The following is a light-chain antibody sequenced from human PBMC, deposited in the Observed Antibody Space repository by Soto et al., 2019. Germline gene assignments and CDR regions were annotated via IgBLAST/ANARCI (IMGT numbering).Light chain of an antibody. Sequence: DIQMTQSPSSLSASVGDGVTITCRASQSISNYVNWYQQKPGKAPKLLIYAASRLQSGVPSRFSGTGSRTDFTLTISSLQPEDFATNYCQDTFSTPSFTFDGGTKVEI. CDR1: QSISNY. CDR2: AAS. CDR3: QDTFSTPSFT. J-gene: IGKJ4*01. V-gene: IGKV1-39*01.